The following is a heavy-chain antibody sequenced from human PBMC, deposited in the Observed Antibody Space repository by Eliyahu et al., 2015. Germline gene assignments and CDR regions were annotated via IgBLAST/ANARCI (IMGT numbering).Heavy chain of an antibody. D-gene: IGHD5-24*01. CDR1: GFTFTDYY. J-gene: IGHJ4*02. Sequence: ASVKVSCQASGFTFTDYYLHWVRQAPGQGLEWMGWINPRSGGTNYAQKFRNRITMTRDTSIRTVYMELRGLTSDDRAVYFCARDELGDAYILLDSWGQGTLVSVSS. CDR2: INPRSGGT. V-gene: IGHV1-2*02. CDR3: ARDELGDAYILLDS.